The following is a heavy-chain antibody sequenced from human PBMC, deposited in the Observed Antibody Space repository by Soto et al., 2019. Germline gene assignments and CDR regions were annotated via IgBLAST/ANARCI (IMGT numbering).Heavy chain of an antibody. Sequence: ASVKVSCKASGGTFSSYAISWVRQAPGQGLEWMGGIIPIFGTANYAQKFQGRVTITADESTSTAYMELSSLRSEDTAVYYCAITPYYYDSSGYYYLEYFDYWGQGTLVTVSS. CDR3: AITPYYYDSSGYYYLEYFDY. J-gene: IGHJ4*02. V-gene: IGHV1-69*13. CDR1: GGTFSSYA. CDR2: IIPIFGTA. D-gene: IGHD3-22*01.